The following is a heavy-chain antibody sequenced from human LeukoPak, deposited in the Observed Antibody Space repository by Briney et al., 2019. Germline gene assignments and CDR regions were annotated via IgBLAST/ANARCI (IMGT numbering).Heavy chain of an antibody. J-gene: IGHJ5*02. Sequence: GGSLRLSCAASGFTFSSYSMNWVRQAPGKGLEWVSSISSSSSYIYYADSVKGRFTISRDNAKNSLYLQMNSLRAEDTAVYYCAGYYGDYGRWFDPWGQGTLVTVSS. CDR1: GFTFSSYS. D-gene: IGHD4-17*01. CDR2: ISSSSSYI. V-gene: IGHV3-21*01. CDR3: AGYYGDYGRWFDP.